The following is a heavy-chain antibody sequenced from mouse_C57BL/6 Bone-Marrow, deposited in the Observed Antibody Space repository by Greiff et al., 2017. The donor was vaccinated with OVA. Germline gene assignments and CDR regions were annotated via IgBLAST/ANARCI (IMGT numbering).Heavy chain of an antibody. Sequence: EVNLVESGGDLVKPGGSLKLSCAASGFTFSSYGMSWVRQTPDKRLEWVATISSGGSYTYYPDSVKGRFTISRDNAKNTLYLQMSSLKSEDTAMYYCARGFDYWGQGTTLTVSS. V-gene: IGHV5-6*01. J-gene: IGHJ2*01. CDR2: ISSGGSYT. CDR1: GFTFSSYG. CDR3: ARGFDY.